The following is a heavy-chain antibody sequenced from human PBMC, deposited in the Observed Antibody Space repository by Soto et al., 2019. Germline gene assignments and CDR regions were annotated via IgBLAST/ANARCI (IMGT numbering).Heavy chain of an antibody. J-gene: IGHJ4*02. CDR1: GGSISNNNW. V-gene: IGHV4-4*02. Sequence: QVQLQESGPGLVKPSGTLSLTCAVSGGSISNNNWWSWVRQPPGKGLEWIGEIYHSGSTIYSPSLTARLPIPDDTAHNPLALILSSLLAADTAVYYCARDPRTAVAGYFDYWGQGTLVTVSS. CDR2: IYHSGST. CDR3: ARDPRTAVAGYFDY. D-gene: IGHD6-19*01.